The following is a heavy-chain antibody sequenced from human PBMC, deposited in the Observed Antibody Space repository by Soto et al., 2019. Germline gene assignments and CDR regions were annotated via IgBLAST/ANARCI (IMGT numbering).Heavy chain of an antibody. CDR2: MSYDGTKQ. J-gene: IGHJ4*02. Sequence: QVQLVESGGGVFQPGRSLRLSCAASGFTFSTYGMHWVRQAPGKGLEWVAGMSYDGTKQYYVDSVKGRFTISRDNSRNTLFLQVNSLRDEDTAVYYCAKDYGSTLIDHWGQGTLVTVSS. CDR1: GFTFSTYG. CDR3: AKDYGSTLIDH. V-gene: IGHV3-30*18. D-gene: IGHD4-17*01.